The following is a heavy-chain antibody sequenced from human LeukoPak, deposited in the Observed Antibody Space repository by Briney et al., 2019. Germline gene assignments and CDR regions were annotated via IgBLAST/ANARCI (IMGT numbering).Heavy chain of an antibody. Sequence: GGSLRLSCAASGFTFSSYSMNWVRQAPGKGLEWVSSISSSSSYIYYADSVKGRFTISRDNAKNSLYLQMNSLRAEDTAVYYWARGRRTYYYDSSGYPFDYWGQGTLVTVSS. V-gene: IGHV3-21*01. CDR3: ARGRRTYYYDSSGYPFDY. CDR1: GFTFSSYS. J-gene: IGHJ4*02. D-gene: IGHD3-22*01. CDR2: ISSSSSYI.